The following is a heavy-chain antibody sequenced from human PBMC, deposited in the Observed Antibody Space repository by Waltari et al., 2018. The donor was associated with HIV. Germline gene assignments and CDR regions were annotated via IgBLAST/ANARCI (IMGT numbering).Heavy chain of an antibody. CDR2: ISWNSGSI. V-gene: IGHV3-9*01. D-gene: IGHD3-10*01. CDR1: GFTFDDYA. Sequence: EVQLVESGGGLVQPGRSLRLSCAASGFTFDDYAMHWVRQAPGKGLEWVSGISWNSGSIGYADSVKGRFTISRDNAKNSLYLQMNSLRAEDTSLYYCAKDMEYKGVLWFGELLRAFDIWGQGTMVTVSS. J-gene: IGHJ3*02. CDR3: AKDMEYKGVLWFGELLRAFDI.